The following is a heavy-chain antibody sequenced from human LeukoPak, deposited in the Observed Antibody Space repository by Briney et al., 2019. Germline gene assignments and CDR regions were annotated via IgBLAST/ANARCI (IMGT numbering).Heavy chain of an antibody. V-gene: IGHV4-31*03. CDR1: GDSMSSGGYL. CDR3: ARAGVVGATIDY. CDR2: IFYNGGS. Sequence: SETLSLTCSVSGDSMSSGGYLWTWMRQHPGKGLEWIGYIFYNGGSYYSPSLQSRLTISVDTSQKQFSLKLSSVTAADTAVYYCARAGVVGATIDYWGQGTLVTVSS. J-gene: IGHJ4*02. D-gene: IGHD1-26*01.